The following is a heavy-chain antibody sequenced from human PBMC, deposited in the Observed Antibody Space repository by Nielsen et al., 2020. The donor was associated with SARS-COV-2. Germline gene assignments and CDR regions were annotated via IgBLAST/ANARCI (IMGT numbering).Heavy chain of an antibody. CDR2: IYYSGST. D-gene: IGHD6-19*01. Sequence: RQAPGKGLEWIGSIYYSGSTYYNPSLKSRVTISVDTSKNQFSLKLSSVTAADTAVYYCARRYHSSGWYVRHYYYYMDVWGKGTTVTVSS. CDR3: ARRYHSSGWYVRHYYYYMDV. J-gene: IGHJ6*03. V-gene: IGHV4-39*01.